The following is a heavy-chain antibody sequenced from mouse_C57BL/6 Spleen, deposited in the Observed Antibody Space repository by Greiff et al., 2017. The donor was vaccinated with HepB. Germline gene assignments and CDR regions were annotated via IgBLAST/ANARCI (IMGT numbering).Heavy chain of an antibody. CDR2: INYDGSST. CDR1: GFTFSDYY. Sequence: EVQGVESAGGLVQPGRSMKLSCTASGFTFSDYYMAWVRQVPEKGLEWVTNINYDGSSTYYLDSLKSLFIISRDNAKNILYLQMSSLKSEDTATYYCARDQNGYSLFAYWGQGTLVTVSA. CDR3: ARDQNGYSLFAY. J-gene: IGHJ3*01. V-gene: IGHV5-16*01. D-gene: IGHD2-3*01.